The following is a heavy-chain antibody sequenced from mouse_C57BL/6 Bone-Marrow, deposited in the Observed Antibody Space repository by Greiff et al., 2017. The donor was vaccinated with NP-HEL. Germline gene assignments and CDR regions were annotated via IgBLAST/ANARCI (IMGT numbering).Heavy chain of an antibody. J-gene: IGHJ4*01. V-gene: IGHV8-12*01. D-gene: IGHD1-1*01. CDR1: GFSLSTSGMG. CDR3: ARRGLLLRLSYAMDY. CDR2: IYWDDDQ. Sequence: QVTLKVSGPGILQSSQTLSLTCSFSGFSLSTSGMGVSWIRQPSGKGLEWLALIYWDDDQRYNPSLQCRLTISKDTYRNQVFLKITRVDTADTATYYCARRGLLLRLSYAMDYWGQGTSVTVSS.